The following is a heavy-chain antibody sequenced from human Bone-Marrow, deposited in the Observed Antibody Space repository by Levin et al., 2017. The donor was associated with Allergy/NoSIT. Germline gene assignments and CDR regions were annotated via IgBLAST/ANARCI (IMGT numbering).Heavy chain of an antibody. V-gene: IGHV3-21*01. J-gene: IGHJ4*02. D-gene: IGHD6-19*01. CDR3: AREGSGWYRTTDY. CDR2: ISSSSSYI. CDR1: GFTFSSYS. Sequence: ETLSLTCAASGFTFSSYSMNWVRQAPGKGLEWVSSISSSSSYIYYADSVKGRFTISRDNAKNSLYLQMNSLRAEDTAVYYCAREGSGWYRTTDYWGQGTLVTVSS.